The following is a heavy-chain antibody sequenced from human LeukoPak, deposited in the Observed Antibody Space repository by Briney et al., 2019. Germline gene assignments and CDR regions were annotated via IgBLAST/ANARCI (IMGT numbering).Heavy chain of an antibody. J-gene: IGHJ4*02. Sequence: GASVKVSCTASGYTFTNYFMHWVRQAPGQGLEWMGWINPNTGGTNYAQKFQGRVTMTRDTSISTVYMELSSLRSDDTAIYFCARVGGSWYLRLGSWGQGTLVTVSS. CDR1: GYTFTNYF. V-gene: IGHV1-2*02. CDR2: INPNTGGT. CDR3: ARVGGSWYLRLGS. D-gene: IGHD6-13*01.